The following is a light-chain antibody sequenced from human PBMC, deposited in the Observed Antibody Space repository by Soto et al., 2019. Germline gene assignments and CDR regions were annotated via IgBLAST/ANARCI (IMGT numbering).Light chain of an antibody. CDR1: QSVTDF. V-gene: IGKV3-11*01. J-gene: IGKJ4*01. CDR3: QQRSKWPLT. Sequence: EIVLTQSPATLSLSPGERATLSCRASQSVTDFLAWYQQKPGQAPRLLIYDASNRATGIPARFSGSGSGTDFTLTISSQEPEDFAVYYCQQRSKWPLTFGGGTKVDIK. CDR2: DAS.